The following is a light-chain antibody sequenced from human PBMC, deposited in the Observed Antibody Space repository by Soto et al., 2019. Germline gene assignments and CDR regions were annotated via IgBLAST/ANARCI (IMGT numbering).Light chain of an antibody. V-gene: IGKV3-11*01. J-gene: IGKJ1*01. Sequence: EIVLTQSPATLSLSPGERATLSCRASQSIDASLAWYQQKPGQPPRLLIYDSANRATDIPPRFSGSGSGTDFPLTISSLEPEDFAVYYCQHRSNWPPTFGQGTRVEIK. CDR1: QSIDAS. CDR2: DSA. CDR3: QHRSNWPPT.